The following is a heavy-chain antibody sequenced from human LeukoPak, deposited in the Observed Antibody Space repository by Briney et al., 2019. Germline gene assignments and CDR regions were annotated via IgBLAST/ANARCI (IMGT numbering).Heavy chain of an antibody. D-gene: IGHD2-2*03. CDR1: GFTFSSYS. CDR3: ATPLDAEDAFDI. J-gene: IGHJ3*02. V-gene: IGHV3-21*01. CDR2: ISSSSSYI. Sequence: PGGSLRLSCAASGFTFSSYSMNWVRQAPGKGLEWVSSISSSSSYIYYADSVKGRFTISRDNAKNSLYLQMNSLRAEDTAVYYCATPLDAEDAFDIWGQGTMVTVSS.